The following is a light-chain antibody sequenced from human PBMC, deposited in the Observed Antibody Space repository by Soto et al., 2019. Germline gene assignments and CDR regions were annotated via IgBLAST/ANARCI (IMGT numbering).Light chain of an antibody. CDR2: DVT. J-gene: IGLJ2*01. CDR3: CSYAGGSVV. Sequence: QSVLTQPRSVSGSPGQSVTISCTGTSSDVGAYDYVSSYQQHPDKAPKTMIYDVTKRPSGVPDRFSGSKSGNTASLIIAGLQAEDEADYYCCSYAGGSVVFGGGTKLTVL. V-gene: IGLV2-11*01. CDR1: SSDVGAYDY.